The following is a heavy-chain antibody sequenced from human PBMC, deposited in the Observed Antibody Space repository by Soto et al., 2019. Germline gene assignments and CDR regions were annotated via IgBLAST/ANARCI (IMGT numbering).Heavy chain of an antibody. CDR3: AREGPIXTNYYMDV. J-gene: IGHJ6*03. CDR1: GYTFTSYD. Sequence: GASVKVSCKASGYTFTSYDINWVRQATGQGLEWMGWMNPNSGNTGYAQKFQGRVTMTRNTSISTAYMELSSLRSEDTAVYYCAREGPIXTNYYMDVWGKGTTVTVSS. CDR2: MNPNSGNT. V-gene: IGHV1-8*01.